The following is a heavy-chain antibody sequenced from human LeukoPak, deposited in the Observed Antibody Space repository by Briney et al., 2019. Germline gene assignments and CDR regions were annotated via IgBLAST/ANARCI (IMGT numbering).Heavy chain of an antibody. CDR3: ARGRWEPGGGVDY. Sequence: GGSLRLSCAASGFTVSTNYMNWVCQAPGKGLEWVSVLYSGGSTSYADSVKGRFTISRDNSKNTLYLQMNSLRVEDTAVYYCARGRWEPGGGVDYWGQGTLVAVSS. J-gene: IGHJ4*02. CDR1: GFTVSTNY. D-gene: IGHD1-26*01. CDR2: LYSGGST. V-gene: IGHV3-66*01.